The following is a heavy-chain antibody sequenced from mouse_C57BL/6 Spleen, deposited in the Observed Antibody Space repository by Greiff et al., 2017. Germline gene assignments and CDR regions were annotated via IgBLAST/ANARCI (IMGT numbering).Heavy chain of an antibody. CDR3: ARVLTGTYWYFDV. D-gene: IGHD4-1*01. V-gene: IGHV1-55*01. Sequence: VQLQQSGAELVRPGSSVKMSCKASGYTFTSYWITWVKQRPGQGLEWIGDIYPGSGSTNYNEKFKSKATLTVDTSSSTAYMQLSSLTSEDSAVYYCARVLTGTYWYFDVWGTGTTVTVSA. J-gene: IGHJ1*03. CDR2: IYPGSGST. CDR1: GYTFTSYW.